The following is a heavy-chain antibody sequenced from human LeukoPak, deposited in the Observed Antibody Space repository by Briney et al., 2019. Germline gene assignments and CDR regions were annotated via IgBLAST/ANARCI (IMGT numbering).Heavy chain of an antibody. CDR3: ARRKGYCTNGVCYIRFDP. V-gene: IGHV1-8*03. CDR2: MNPNSGNT. J-gene: IGHJ5*02. D-gene: IGHD2-8*01. CDR1: GYTFTNYD. Sequence: ASVKVSCKASGYTFTNYDINWVRQATGQGLEWMGWMNPNSGNTGYAQKFQGRVTITRDTSISTAYMELSSLRSEDTAVYYCARRKGYCTNGVCYIRFDPWGQGTLVTVSS.